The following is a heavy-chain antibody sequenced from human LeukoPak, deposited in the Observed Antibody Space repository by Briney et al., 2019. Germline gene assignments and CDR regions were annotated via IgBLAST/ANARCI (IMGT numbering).Heavy chain of an antibody. CDR2: ISGSGGST. J-gene: IGHJ4*02. CDR3: AKDRRTDYRGAWY. V-gene: IGHV3-23*01. D-gene: IGHD6-19*01. CDR1: GFIFSTYD. Sequence: GGSLRLSCAASGFIFSTYDMNWVRQAPGKGLEWVSTISGSGGSTHYADSAKGRFTISRDNSKNTLYLQMNSLRAGDTAVYYCAKDRRTDYRGAWYWGQGTLVSVSS.